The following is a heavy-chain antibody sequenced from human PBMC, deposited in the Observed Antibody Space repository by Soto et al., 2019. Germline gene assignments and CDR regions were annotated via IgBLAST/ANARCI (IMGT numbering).Heavy chain of an antibody. V-gene: IGHV3-21*01. J-gene: IGHJ3*02. CDR3: AFEGSGSYSHVTHAFDI. CDR1: GFTFSSYS. D-gene: IGHD3-10*01. CDR2: ISSSSSYI. Sequence: EVQLVESGGGLVKPGGSLRLSCAASGFTFSSYSMNWFRQAPGKGLEWVSSISSSSSYIYYADSVKCRVTISRDNANNSLYQPMSRPRAEDTAVYYCAFEGSGSYSHVTHAFDIWGQGTMVTVSS.